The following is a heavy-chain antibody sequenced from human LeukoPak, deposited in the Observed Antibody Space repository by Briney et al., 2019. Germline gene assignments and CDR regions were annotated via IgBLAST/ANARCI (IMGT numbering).Heavy chain of an antibody. CDR1: GGSITSYY. Sequence: SETLSLTCTVSGGSITSYYWSWIRRPPGKGLEWIGYIYYSGSTNYNPSLKSRVTISVDTSKNQFSLKLSSVTAADTAVYYCATGVHGIAAAGDYYFDYWGQGTLVTVSS. CDR2: IYYSGST. CDR3: ATGVHGIAAAGDYYFDY. D-gene: IGHD6-13*01. V-gene: IGHV4-59*01. J-gene: IGHJ4*02.